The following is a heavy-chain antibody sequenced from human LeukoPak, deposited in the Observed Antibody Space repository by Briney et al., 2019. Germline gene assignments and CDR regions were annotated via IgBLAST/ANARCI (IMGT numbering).Heavy chain of an antibody. CDR1: GFTFSSYS. J-gene: IGHJ4*02. V-gene: IGHV3-21*01. CDR3: ARLRELLTDY. CDR2: ISSSSSYI. D-gene: IGHD4/OR15-4a*01. Sequence: GGSLRLSCAASGFTFSSYSMNWVGQAPGKGLEWVSSISSSSSYIYYADSVKGRFTISRDNAKNSLYLQMNSLRAEDTAVYYCARLRELLTDYWGQGTLVTVSS.